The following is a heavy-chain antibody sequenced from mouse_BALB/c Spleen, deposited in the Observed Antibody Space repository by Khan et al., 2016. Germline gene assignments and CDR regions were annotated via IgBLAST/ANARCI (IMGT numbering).Heavy chain of an antibody. CDR2: IRYSGST. J-gene: IGHJ1*01. V-gene: IGHV3-2*02. D-gene: IGHD1-2*01. CDR1: GYSITSDYA. CDR3: TGSPTATRYFDG. Sequence: EVKLLESGPGLVKPSQSLSLTCTVTGYSITSDYAWNWIRQFPGNKLEWMGYIRYSGSTTYNPSLKSRISITRDTSKNQFFLQLYSVTTEDTATYYCTGSPTATRYFDGWGAGTTVTVSS.